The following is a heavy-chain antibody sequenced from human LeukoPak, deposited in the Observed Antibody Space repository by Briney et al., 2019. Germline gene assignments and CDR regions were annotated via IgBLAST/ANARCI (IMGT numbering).Heavy chain of an antibody. Sequence: ASVKVSCKASGYTFTRYYMHWVRQAPGQGLEWRGIINPSGGSTSYAQKFQGRVTMTRDMSTSTVYMELSSLRSEDTAVYYCARGEGGATPTFDYWGQGTLVTVSS. V-gene: IGHV1-46*01. D-gene: IGHD1-26*01. CDR3: ARGEGGATPTFDY. CDR2: INPSGGST. CDR1: GYTFTRYY. J-gene: IGHJ4*02.